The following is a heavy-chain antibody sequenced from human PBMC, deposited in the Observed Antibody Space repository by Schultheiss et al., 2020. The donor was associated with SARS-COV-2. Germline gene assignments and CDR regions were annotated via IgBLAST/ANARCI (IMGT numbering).Heavy chain of an antibody. Sequence: GGSLRLSCAASGFTFDDYAMHWVRQAPGKGLEWVSGISWNSGSIGYADSVKGRFTISRDNAKNSLYLQMNSLRAEDTALYYCAKDLLAAAGHYYYYGMDVWGQGTTVTVSS. CDR2: ISWNSGSI. D-gene: IGHD6-13*01. CDR1: GFTFDDYA. J-gene: IGHJ6*02. V-gene: IGHV3-9*01. CDR3: AKDLLAAAGHYYYYGMDV.